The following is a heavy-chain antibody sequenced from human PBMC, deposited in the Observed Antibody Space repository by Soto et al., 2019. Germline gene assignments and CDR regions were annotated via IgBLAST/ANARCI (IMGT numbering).Heavy chain of an antibody. CDR1: GGSISSYY. V-gene: IGHV4-59*01. CDR3: ARVYGDSIDY. Sequence: PSETLSLTCTVSGGSISSYYWSWIRQPPGKGLEWIGYIYYSGSTNYNPSLKSRVTISVDTSKNQFSLKLSSVTAADTAVYCCARVYGDSIDYWGQGTLVTVPS. D-gene: IGHD4-17*01. J-gene: IGHJ4*02. CDR2: IYYSGST.